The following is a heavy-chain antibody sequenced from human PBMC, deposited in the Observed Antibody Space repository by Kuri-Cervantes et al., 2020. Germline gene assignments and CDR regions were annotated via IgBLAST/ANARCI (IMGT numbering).Heavy chain of an antibody. D-gene: IGHD6-13*01. CDR2: ISSSSSYI. CDR3: ASHLAGKTLPVPADRAAGKEEVDY. V-gene: IGHV3-21*04. J-gene: IGHJ4*02. CDR1: GFTFRTYA. Sequence: GGSLRLSCATSGFTFRTYAMSWVRQVPGKGLEWVSSISSSSSYIYYADSVKGRFTISRDNAKNSLYLQMNSLRAEDTAVYYCASHLAGKTLPVPADRAAGKEEVDYWGQGTLVTVSS.